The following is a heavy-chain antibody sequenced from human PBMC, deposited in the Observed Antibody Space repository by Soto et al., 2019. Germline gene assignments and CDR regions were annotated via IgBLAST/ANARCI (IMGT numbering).Heavy chain of an antibody. V-gene: IGHV1-18*01. CDR2: ITTYNGNT. Sequence: QVQLVQSRAEVKNPGASVKVSCKASGYSFTRYGIAWARQAPGQGLELMGWITTYNGNTNYAQNLQGRVTMTTDTSTSTAYMELTRLRSNDPAIYYCAMVDVYVTPSPQDVWGQGTTVIVSS. CDR3: AMVDVYVTPSPQDV. J-gene: IGHJ6*02. D-gene: IGHD3-16*01. CDR1: GYSFTRYG.